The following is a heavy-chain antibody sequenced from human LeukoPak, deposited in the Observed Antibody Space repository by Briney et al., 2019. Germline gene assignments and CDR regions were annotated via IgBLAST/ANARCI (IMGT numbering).Heavy chain of an antibody. CDR2: IGSDGINK. CDR1: GFTFSNYG. V-gene: IGHV3-33*01. D-gene: IGHD3-10*01. J-gene: IGHJ4*02. CDR3: ARKGLGFGGLDY. Sequence: GGSLRLSCAASGFTFSNYGIHWVRQAPGKGLEWVAVIGSDGINKFYADSVKGRFTCSRDNYENTLYLQMNSLRAEDTAVYYCARKGLGFGGLDYWGQGTLVTVSS.